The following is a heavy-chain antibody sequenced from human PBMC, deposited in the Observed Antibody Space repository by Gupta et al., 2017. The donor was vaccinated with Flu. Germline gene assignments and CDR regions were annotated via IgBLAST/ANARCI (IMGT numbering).Heavy chain of an antibody. CDR3: ASYIGADHTYALDY. D-gene: IGHD2-2*01. Sequence: WMHWVRQGTGKGRGWVERIKSDGRSKDYVDSVKGRFTISRDNAKNTLYLQMSSLTAEDTAVYYCASYIGADHTYALDYWGQGILVTVSA. J-gene: IGHJ4*02. V-gene: IGHV3-74*01. CDR1: W. CDR2: IKSDGRSK.